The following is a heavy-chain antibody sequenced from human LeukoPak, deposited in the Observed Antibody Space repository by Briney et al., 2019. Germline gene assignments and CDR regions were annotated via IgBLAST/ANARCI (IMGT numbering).Heavy chain of an antibody. CDR2: ISGSGGRT. V-gene: IGHV3-23*01. J-gene: IGHJ4*02. D-gene: IGHD3-22*01. CDR3: AKVEAGGDYYDSSGVDC. Sequence: PGGSLRLSCAASGFTVSNDYMIWVRQAPGKGLERVSGISGSGGRTYYADSVKGRFTISRDNSKNTLYLQMNSLRAEDTAVYYCAKVEAGGDYYDSSGVDCWGQGTLVTVSS. CDR1: GFTVSNDY.